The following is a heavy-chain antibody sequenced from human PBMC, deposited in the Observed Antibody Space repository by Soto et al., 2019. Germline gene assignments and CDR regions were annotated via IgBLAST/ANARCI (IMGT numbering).Heavy chain of an antibody. Sequence: QVHLVQSGAEVKKPGASVKVSCQASGYAFTTYGITWVRQAPGQGLEWMGWISAHNGNTNYAQKLQSRVTVTRDTSTSTAYMELRSLRSDDTAVYYCARGRYGDYWGQGALVTFSS. J-gene: IGHJ4*02. D-gene: IGHD1-1*01. CDR3: ARGRYGDY. V-gene: IGHV1-18*01. CDR2: ISAHNGNT. CDR1: GYAFTTYG.